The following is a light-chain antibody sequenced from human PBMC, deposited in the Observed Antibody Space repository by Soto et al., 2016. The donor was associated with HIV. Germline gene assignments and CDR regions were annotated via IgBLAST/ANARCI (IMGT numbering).Light chain of an antibody. CDR1: QSISSY. CDR2: AAS. V-gene: IGKV1-39*01. CDR3: QQSYSTPPNT. J-gene: IGKJ2*01. Sequence: DIQMTQSPSSVSASVGDRVTIACRASQSISSYLNWYQQKPGNAPKLLIYAASSLQSGVPSRFSGSGSGTDFTLTISSLQPEDFATYYCQQSYSTPPNTFGQGPSWRSN.